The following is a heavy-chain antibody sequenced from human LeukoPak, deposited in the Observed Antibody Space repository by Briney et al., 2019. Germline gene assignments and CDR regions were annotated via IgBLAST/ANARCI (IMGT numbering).Heavy chain of an antibody. CDR2: INGSGGRT. CDR3: ARFKDAFDI. J-gene: IGHJ3*02. CDR1: GFTFSSSA. V-gene: IGHV3-23*01. Sequence: GGSLRLSCIASGFTFSSSAMSWVRQAPGKGLEWVSDINGSGGRTYYADSVKGRFTISRDNAKNSLYLQMNSLRAEGTAVYYCARFKDAFDIWGQGTMVTVSS.